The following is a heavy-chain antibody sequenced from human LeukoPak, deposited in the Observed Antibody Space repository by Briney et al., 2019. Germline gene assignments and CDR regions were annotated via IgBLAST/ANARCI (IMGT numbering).Heavy chain of an antibody. CDR2: IIPILGIA. V-gene: IGHV1-69*04. Sequence: SVKVSCKASGGTFSSYAISWVRQAPGQGLEWMGRIIPILGIANYAQKFQGRVTITADKSTSTAYMELSSLRSEDTAVYYCARDTDQWLVRVGSPFDYWGQGTLVTVSS. CDR3: ARDTDQWLVRVGSPFDY. D-gene: IGHD6-19*01. J-gene: IGHJ4*02. CDR1: GGTFSSYA.